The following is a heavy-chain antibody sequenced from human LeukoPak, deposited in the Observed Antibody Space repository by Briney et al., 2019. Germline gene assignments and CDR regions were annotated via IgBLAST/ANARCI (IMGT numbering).Heavy chain of an antibody. CDR3: ARGIGYCSSTSCYKPYNWNYAFDY. V-gene: IGHV4-4*07. Sequence: PSETLSLTCTVSGGSISSYYWSWIRQPAGKGLEWIGRIYTSGSTNYNPSLKSRVTMSVDTSKNQFSLKLSSVTAADTAVYYCARGIGYCSSTSCYKPYNWNYAFDYWGQGTLVTVSS. J-gene: IGHJ4*02. CDR2: IYTSGST. CDR1: GGSISSYY. D-gene: IGHD2-2*02.